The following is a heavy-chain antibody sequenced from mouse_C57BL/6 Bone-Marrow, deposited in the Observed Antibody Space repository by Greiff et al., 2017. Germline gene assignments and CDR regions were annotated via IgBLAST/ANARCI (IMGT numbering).Heavy chain of an antibody. CDR3: ARRDDSYWYIDV. Sequence: QVQLQQSGAELVKPGASVKMSCKASGYTFTTYPIEWMKQNHGKSLEWIGNFHPYNDDTKYNEKFKGKATLTVEKSSSTVYLERSLLTSDDSAFYYCARRDDSYWYIDVWGTGTTVTVSS. J-gene: IGHJ1*03. CDR2: FHPYNDDT. D-gene: IGHD2-12*01. V-gene: IGHV1-47*01. CDR1: GYTFTTYP.